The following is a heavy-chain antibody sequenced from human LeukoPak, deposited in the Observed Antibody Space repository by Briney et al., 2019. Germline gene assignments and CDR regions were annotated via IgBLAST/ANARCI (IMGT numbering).Heavy chain of an antibody. D-gene: IGHD1-14*01. Sequence: ASVKVSCKASGYTFTSYGISWVRQAPGQGLEWMGWINPHSGGTNYVQKFQGRVTMTRDTSITTAYLEVRRLTSDDTAVYYCARDVAGDLNHFDWFDPWGQGTLVTISS. CDR2: INPHSGGT. CDR3: ARDVAGDLNHFDWFDP. J-gene: IGHJ5*02. V-gene: IGHV1-2*02. CDR1: GYTFTSYG.